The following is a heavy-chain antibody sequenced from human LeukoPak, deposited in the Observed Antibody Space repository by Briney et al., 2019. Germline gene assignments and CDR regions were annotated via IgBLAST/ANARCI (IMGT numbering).Heavy chain of an antibody. V-gene: IGHV4-39*01. D-gene: IGHD3-3*01. Sequence: SETLSLTCSVSGGSISNNNYYWGRIRQPPGKGLEWIGSIHYSGSTFYNPSLKSRVTISVDTSKNQFSLKLSSVTAADTAVYYCYSYYDFWSGSVDVWGKGTTVTVSP. CDR3: YSYYDFWSGSVDV. J-gene: IGHJ6*04. CDR2: IHYSGST. CDR1: GGSISNNNYY.